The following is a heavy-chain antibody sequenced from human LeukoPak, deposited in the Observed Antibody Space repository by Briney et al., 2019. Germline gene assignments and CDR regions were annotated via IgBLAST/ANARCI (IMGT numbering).Heavy chain of an antibody. Sequence: GGSLRLSCAASGFTFSSYAMSWVRQAPGKGLEWVSAISGSGGSTYYADSVKGRFTISRDNSKNTLYPQMNSLRAEDTAVYYCAKDLSTDLRYFDWLLLAFDIWGQGTMVTVSS. V-gene: IGHV3-23*01. CDR2: ISGSGGST. D-gene: IGHD3-9*01. CDR3: AKDLSTDLRYFDWLLLAFDI. CDR1: GFTFSSYA. J-gene: IGHJ3*02.